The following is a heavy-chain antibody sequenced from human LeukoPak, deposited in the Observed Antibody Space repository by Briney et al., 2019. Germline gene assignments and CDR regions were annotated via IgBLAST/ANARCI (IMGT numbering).Heavy chain of an antibody. CDR2: ISAYNGNT. V-gene: IGHV1-18*01. Sequence: ASVKVSCKASGYTFTSYGISWVRQAPGQGLEWMGWISAYNGNTNYAQKFQGRVTMTRDTSISTAYMELSRLRSDDTAVYYCARDRLGYCSSTSCYTQFWFDPWXXGTLVTVSS. CDR3: ARDRLGYCSSTSCYTQFWFDP. D-gene: IGHD2-2*02. CDR1: GYTFTSYG. J-gene: IGHJ5*02.